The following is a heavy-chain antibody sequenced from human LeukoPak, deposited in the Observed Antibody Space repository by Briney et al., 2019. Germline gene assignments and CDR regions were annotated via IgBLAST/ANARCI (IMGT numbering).Heavy chain of an antibody. CDR2: FDPEDGET. V-gene: IGHV1-24*01. Sequence: ASVRVSCEVSGYTLTELSMHWVRQAPGKGLEWMGGFDPEDGETIYAQKFQGRVTMTEDTSTGTAYMELSSLRSDDTAVYYCARGTYYDDAFDIWGQGTMVTVSS. J-gene: IGHJ3*02. D-gene: IGHD3-22*01. CDR1: GYTLTELS. CDR3: ARGTYYDDAFDI.